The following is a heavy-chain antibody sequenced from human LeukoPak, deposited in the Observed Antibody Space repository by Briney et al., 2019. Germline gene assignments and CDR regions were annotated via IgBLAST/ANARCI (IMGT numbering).Heavy chain of an antibody. D-gene: IGHD5-18*01. CDR2: INHSGST. J-gene: IGHJ4*02. Sequence: SETLSLTCAVYGGSFSGYYWSWIRQPPGKGLEWIGEINHSGSTNYNPSLKSRVTISVDTSKNQFSLKLNSVTAADTAVYYCARKGNSYGYNYWGQGTLVTVSS. V-gene: IGHV4-34*01. CDR1: GGSFSGYY. CDR3: ARKGNSYGYNY.